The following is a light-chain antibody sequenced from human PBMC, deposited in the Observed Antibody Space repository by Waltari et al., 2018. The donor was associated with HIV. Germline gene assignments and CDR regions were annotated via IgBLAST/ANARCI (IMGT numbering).Light chain of an antibody. CDR1: SSNIGAGYH. J-gene: IGLJ1*01. Sequence: QSVLTQPPSVSGAPGQRVTIPCTGSSSNIGAGYHVHRNQQLPGTAPTPLIYGNSNRPSGVPDRFSGSKSGTSASLVITGLQAEDEADYHCQSHDSSLSGYVFGTGTKVTVL. CDR3: QSHDSSLSGYV. V-gene: IGLV1-40*01. CDR2: GNS.